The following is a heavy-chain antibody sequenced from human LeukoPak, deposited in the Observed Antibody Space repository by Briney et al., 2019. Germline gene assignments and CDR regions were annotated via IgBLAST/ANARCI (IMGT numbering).Heavy chain of an antibody. V-gene: IGHV3-53*01. CDR1: GFTVSSNY. D-gene: IGHD3-22*01. CDR2: IYSGGST. Sequence: GGSLRLSCAASGFTVSSNYMSWVRQAPGKGLEWVSVIYSGGSTYYADSVKGRFTISRDNSKNTLYLQMNSLRAEDTAVYYCVRDYYYDSSGNYYFDYWGQGTLVTVSS. J-gene: IGHJ4*02. CDR3: VRDYYYDSSGNYYFDY.